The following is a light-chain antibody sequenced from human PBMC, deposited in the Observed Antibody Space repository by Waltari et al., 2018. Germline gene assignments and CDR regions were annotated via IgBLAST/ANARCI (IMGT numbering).Light chain of an antibody. CDR2: AAA. V-gene: IGKV1-6*01. CDR1: QGLRHD. CDR3: LQDHNYQWT. J-gene: IGKJ1*01. Sequence: AIQMTQSPSSLCASVGDRVTITCRVSQGLRHDLSWYQQKPGKAPQLLIYAAASLQSGVPSRFSGSGSGTEFTLTISSLQPEDSATYYCLQDHNYQWTFGQGTKVEVK.